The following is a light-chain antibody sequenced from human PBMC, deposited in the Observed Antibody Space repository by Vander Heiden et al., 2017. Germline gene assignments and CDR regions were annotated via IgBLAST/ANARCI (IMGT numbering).Light chain of an antibody. V-gene: IGLV1-44*01. CDR1: SSNIGSNT. CDR2: INN. CDR3: AAWDDSLNGRV. Sequence: QSVLTQPPSASGTPGQRVTISCSGSSSNIGSNTVNWYQQLPGTAPKLRIFINNQRPSGVPDRFSGSKSGTSASLAISGLQSEDEADYYCAAWDDSLNGRVFGGGTKLTVL. J-gene: IGLJ3*02.